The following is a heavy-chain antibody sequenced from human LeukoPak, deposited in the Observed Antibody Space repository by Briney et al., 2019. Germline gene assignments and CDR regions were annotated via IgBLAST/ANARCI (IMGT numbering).Heavy chain of an antibody. D-gene: IGHD3-9*01. Sequence: SETLSLTCTVSGYSISSGYFWGWIRQPPGKGLEWIGTIHHSATTYYNPSLKSRVTISVDTSKNQFSLKLSSVTAADTAVYYCARRRYFDWLFRYAFDIWGQGTMVTVSS. CDR3: ARRRYFDWLFRYAFDI. V-gene: IGHV4-38-2*02. J-gene: IGHJ3*02. CDR2: IHHSATT. CDR1: GYSISSGYF.